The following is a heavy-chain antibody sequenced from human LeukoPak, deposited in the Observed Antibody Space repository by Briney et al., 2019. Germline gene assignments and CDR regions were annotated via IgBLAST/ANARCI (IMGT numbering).Heavy chain of an antibody. CDR1: GYTFTGYY. D-gene: IGHD3-10*01. CDR2: INRNSGGT. J-gene: IGHJ4*02. CDR3: ARDPAYYYGSGSYQDY. Sequence: ASVKVSCKASGYTFTGYYMHWVRQAPGQGLEWMGWINRNSGGTNYAQKFQGRVTMTRDTSISTAYMELSRLRSDDTAVYYCARDPAYYYGSGSYQDYWGQGTLVTVSS. V-gene: IGHV1-2*02.